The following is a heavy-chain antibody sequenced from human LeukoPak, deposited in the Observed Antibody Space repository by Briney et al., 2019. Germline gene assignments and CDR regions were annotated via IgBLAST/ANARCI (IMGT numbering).Heavy chain of an antibody. V-gene: IGHV3-33*01. Sequence: PGGSLRLSCAASGFIFSFYGMHRVRQAPGTGLEWMAVIGFDGSNKYYADSVKGRFTISRDNSKNTLYLQMNSLRVEDTAVYYCARGGEYSSSMHYYYYGMDVWGQGTTVTVSS. D-gene: IGHD6-6*01. CDR1: GFIFSFYG. J-gene: IGHJ6*02. CDR3: ARGGEYSSSMHYYYYGMDV. CDR2: IGFDGSNK.